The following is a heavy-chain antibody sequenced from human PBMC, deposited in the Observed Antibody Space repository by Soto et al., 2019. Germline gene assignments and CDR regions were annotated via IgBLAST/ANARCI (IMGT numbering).Heavy chain of an antibody. Sequence: EVQLVESGGGLVQPGRSLRLSCAASGFTFDDYAMHWVRQAPGKGLEWVSGISWNSGSIGYADSVKGRFTISRDNAKNSLYLQMNRLRAEDTALYYCAKTQYYYDSSGYDYWGQGTLVTVSS. D-gene: IGHD3-22*01. J-gene: IGHJ4*02. CDR3: AKTQYYYDSSGYDY. CDR1: GFTFDDYA. CDR2: ISWNSGSI. V-gene: IGHV3-9*01.